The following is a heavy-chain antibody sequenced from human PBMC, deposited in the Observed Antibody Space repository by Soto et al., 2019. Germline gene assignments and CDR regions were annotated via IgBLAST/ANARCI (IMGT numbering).Heavy chain of an antibody. CDR2: ISAYNGNT. CDR3: ARDRTSGIAVPKGVDDYYYYGMDV. D-gene: IGHD6-19*01. V-gene: IGHV1-18*01. CDR1: GYTFTSYG. Sequence: QVQLVQSGAEVKKPGASVKVSCKASGYTFTSYGISWVRQAPGQGLEWMGWISAYNGNTNYAQKLQGRVTMTTDTSTSTAYMELRSRRSDDTAVYYCARDRTSGIAVPKGVDDYYYYGMDVWGQGTTVTVSS. J-gene: IGHJ6*02.